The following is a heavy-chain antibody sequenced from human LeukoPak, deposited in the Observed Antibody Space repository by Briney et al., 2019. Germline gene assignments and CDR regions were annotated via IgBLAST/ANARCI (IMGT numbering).Heavy chain of an antibody. CDR2: IYYSGGT. D-gene: IGHD3-9*01. CDR1: GGSISSSSYY. Sequence: SETLSLTCTVSGGSISSSSYYWGWIRQPPGKGLEWIGSIYYSGGTYYNPSLKSRVTISVDTSKNQFSLKLSSVTAADTAVYYCARDVGDYDNPGAFDIWGQGTMVTVSS. CDR3: ARDVGDYDNPGAFDI. J-gene: IGHJ3*02. V-gene: IGHV4-39*07.